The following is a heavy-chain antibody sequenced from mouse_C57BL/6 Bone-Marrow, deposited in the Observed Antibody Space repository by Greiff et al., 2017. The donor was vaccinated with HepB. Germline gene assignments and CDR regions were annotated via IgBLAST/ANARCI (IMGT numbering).Heavy chain of an antibody. J-gene: IGHJ2*01. D-gene: IGHD2-2*01. CDR1: GYTFTSYW. V-gene: IGHV1-59*01. CDR2: IDPSDSYT. Sequence: QVQLQQPGAELVRPGTSVKLSCKASGYTFTSYWMHWVKQRPGQGLEWIGVIDPSDSYTNYNQKFKGKATLTVDTSSSPAYMQLSSLTSEDSAVYYGASSTMVTGRVDYWGQGTTLTVSS. CDR3: ASSTMVTGRVDY.